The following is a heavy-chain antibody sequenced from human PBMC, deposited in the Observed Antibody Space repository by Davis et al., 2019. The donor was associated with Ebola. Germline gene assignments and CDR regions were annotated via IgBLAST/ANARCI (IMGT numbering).Heavy chain of an antibody. V-gene: IGHV4-30-2*01. Sequence: MPSETLSLTCAVSGGSISSGGYSWSWIRQPPGKGLEWIVYIYHSGSTYYNPSLKSQATISVDRSKNQFSLKLSSVTAADTAVYYCARERVVPATRGEGYYYYGMDVWGQGTTVTVSS. D-gene: IGHD2-2*01. CDR2: IYHSGST. CDR1: GGSISSGGYS. J-gene: IGHJ6*02. CDR3: ARERVVPATRGEGYYYYGMDV.